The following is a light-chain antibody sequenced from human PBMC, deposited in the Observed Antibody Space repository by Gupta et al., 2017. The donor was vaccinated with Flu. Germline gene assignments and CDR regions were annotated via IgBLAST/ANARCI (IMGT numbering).Light chain of an antibody. CDR2: KNN. CDR1: SSNIGTFD. CDR3: VVWDDSLNGRV. Sequence: QSVVTQPPSASGTPGLTVTISCSGGSSNIGTFDVFWYLQVPGAAPQLLSKKNNQRPAGVPERFAGSKSGTSASLTVSGLRAEDEGDYYGVVWDDSLNGRVFGGGTKLTVL. V-gene: IGLV1-47*01. J-gene: IGLJ3*02.